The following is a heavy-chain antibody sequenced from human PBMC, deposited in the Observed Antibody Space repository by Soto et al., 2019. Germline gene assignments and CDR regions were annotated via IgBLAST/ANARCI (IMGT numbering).Heavy chain of an antibody. Sequence: EVHLVESGGGLVQPGGSLRLSCAASGFNFRNYWMHWVRQAPGKGLVWVSRIKYDESSTDYADSVYGRFTISRDNAKNTLYLQMNSLRGEDTAVYYCARGAWGVYYLDSWGQGTLVTVSS. D-gene: IGHD3-10*01. CDR2: IKYDESST. CDR1: GFNFRNYW. J-gene: IGHJ4*02. CDR3: ARGAWGVYYLDS. V-gene: IGHV3-74*01.